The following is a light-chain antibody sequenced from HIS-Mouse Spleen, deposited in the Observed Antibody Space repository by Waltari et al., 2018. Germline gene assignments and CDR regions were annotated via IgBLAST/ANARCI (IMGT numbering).Light chain of an antibody. V-gene: IGLV1-44*01. CDR3: AAWDDSLNGWV. CDR1: SSNIGSNT. J-gene: IGLJ3*02. Sequence: QSVLTQPPSASGTPGQRVTIPCSGRSSNIGSNTVNWYQPLPGTAPKLLIYSNNQRPSGVPDRFSGSKSGTSASLAISGLQSEDEADYYCAAWDDSLNGWVFGGGTKLTVL. CDR2: SNN.